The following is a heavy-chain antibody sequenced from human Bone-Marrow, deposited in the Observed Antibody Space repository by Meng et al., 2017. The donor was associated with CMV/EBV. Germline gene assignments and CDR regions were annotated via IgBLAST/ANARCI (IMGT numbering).Heavy chain of an antibody. Sequence: GESLKISCAASGFTFSDYYMSWIRQAPGKGLEWVSYISSGTIIYYAQSVKGRFAISRDNAESSLYLQMNSLRAEDTAVYYCARAWGYGDFPFDYWAREPWSPSPQ. CDR2: ISSGTII. V-gene: IGHV3-11*04. CDR1: GFTFSDYY. J-gene: IGHJ4*02. CDR3: ARAWGYGDFPFDY. D-gene: IGHD4-17*01.